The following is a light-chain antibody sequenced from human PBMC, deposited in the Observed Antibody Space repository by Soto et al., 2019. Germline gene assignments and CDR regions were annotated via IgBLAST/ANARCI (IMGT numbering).Light chain of an antibody. CDR3: SSYTSSSTLVV. V-gene: IGLV2-14*01. CDR1: SSDVGGYNY. Sequence: QSALTHPASVSGSPGQSITISCTGTSSDVGGYNYVSWYQQHPGKAPKLMIYDVSTRPSGVSNRFSGSKSGNTASLTISGLQAEDEADYYCSSYTSSSTLVVFGGGTKLTVL. CDR2: DVS. J-gene: IGLJ2*01.